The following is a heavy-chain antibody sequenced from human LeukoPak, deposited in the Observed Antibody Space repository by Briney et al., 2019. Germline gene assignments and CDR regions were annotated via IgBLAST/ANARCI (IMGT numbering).Heavy chain of an antibody. V-gene: IGHV4-30-2*01. CDR1: GGSISSGSYY. D-gene: IGHD2/OR15-2a*01. CDR3: ARGYCNSNGGCFEYFQH. CDR2: IHHSGNT. J-gene: IGHJ1*01. Sequence: SETLSLTCTVSGGSISSGSYYWSWIRQPPGKGLEWIGYIHHSGNTYHNPSLKSRVTISVDRSKNQFSLKMSSVTAADTAVYYCARGYCNSNGGCFEYFQHWGQGTLVTVSS.